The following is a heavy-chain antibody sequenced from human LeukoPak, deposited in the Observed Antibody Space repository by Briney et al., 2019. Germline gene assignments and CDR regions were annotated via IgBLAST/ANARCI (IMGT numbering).Heavy chain of an antibody. J-gene: IGHJ4*02. CDR1: GGSISSGGYS. V-gene: IGHV4-31*03. D-gene: IGHD1-1*01. Sequence: PSQTLSLTCTVSGGSISSGGYSWSWIRQHPGKGLEWIGYIYYSGSTYYNLSLKSRVTISVDTSKNQFSLKLSSVTAADTAVYYCARDVGVQGLDYWGQGTLVTVSS. CDR2: IYYSGST. CDR3: ARDVGVQGLDY.